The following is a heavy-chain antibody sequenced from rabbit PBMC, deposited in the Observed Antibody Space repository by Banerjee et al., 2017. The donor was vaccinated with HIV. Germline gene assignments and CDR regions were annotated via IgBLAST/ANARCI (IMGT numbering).Heavy chain of an antibody. CDR1: GLDFRSSYW. J-gene: IGHJ4*01. CDR3: VRDQSYYFNL. D-gene: IGHD3-3*01. CDR2: IYVGSGGGT. Sequence: QEQLVEYGGDLVQPEGSLTLTCKASGLDFRSSYWICWVRQAPGKGLEWIACIYVGSGGGTKYASWAKGRFTISKTSSTTVTLQLNSLTAADTATYFCVRDQSYYFNLWGPGTLVTVS. V-gene: IGHV1S45*01.